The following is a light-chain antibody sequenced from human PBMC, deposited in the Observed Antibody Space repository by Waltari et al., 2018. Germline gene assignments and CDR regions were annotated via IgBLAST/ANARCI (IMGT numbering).Light chain of an antibody. V-gene: IGKV4-1*01. J-gene: IGKJ1*01. Sequence: DIVMTQSPDSLAVSLGERATINYKSSKSVLYSSNNKNYLAWYQQKPGQPPKLLIYWASTRESGVPDRFSGSGSGTDFTLTISSLQAEDVAVYYCQQYYITPRTFGQGTKVEIK. CDR2: WAS. CDR1: KSVLYSSNNKNY. CDR3: QQYYITPRT.